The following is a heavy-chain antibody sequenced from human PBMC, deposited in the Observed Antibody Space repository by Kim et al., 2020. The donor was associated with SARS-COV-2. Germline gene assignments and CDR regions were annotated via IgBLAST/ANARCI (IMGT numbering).Heavy chain of an antibody. CDR3: ARNLRKYYGSGSYLGGMDV. CDR1: GYSFTSYW. Sequence: GESLKISCKGSGYSFTSYWIGWVRQMPGKGLEWMGIIYPGDSDTRYSPSFQGQVTISADKSISTAYLQWSSLKASDTAMYYCARNLRKYYGSGSYLGGMDVWGQGTTVTVSS. V-gene: IGHV5-51*01. J-gene: IGHJ6*02. D-gene: IGHD3-10*01. CDR2: IYPGDSDT.